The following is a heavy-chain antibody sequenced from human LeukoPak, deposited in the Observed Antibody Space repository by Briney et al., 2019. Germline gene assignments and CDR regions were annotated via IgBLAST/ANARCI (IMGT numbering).Heavy chain of an antibody. J-gene: IGHJ4*02. V-gene: IGHV4-39*01. D-gene: IGHD6-19*01. CDR3: ARHGAVAWFFLGFYFDY. CDR2: IYYSGST. CDR1: GGSFSSYY. Sequence: SETLSLTCAVYGGSFSSYYWGWIRQPPGKGLEWIGSIYYSGSTYYNPSLKSRVTISVDTSKNQFPLKLSSVTAADTAVYYCARHGAVAWFFLGFYFDYWGQGTLVTVSS.